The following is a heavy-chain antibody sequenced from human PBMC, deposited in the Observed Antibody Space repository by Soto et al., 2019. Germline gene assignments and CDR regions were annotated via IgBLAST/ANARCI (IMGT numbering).Heavy chain of an antibody. CDR2: VNPNNGDT. Sequence: QVQLVQSGAELKKPGASVKVSCKASGYTFSNYDMNWVRQATVQGPEWIGWVNPNNGDTGYAQKFQGRVTLTTDISTPTAYMELTSLRSEDTAIYYCAKVSRKGSAIDFDYWGQGTLITVSS. D-gene: IGHD3-10*01. CDR1: GYTFSNYD. J-gene: IGHJ4*02. CDR3: AKVSRKGSAIDFDY. V-gene: IGHV1-8*01.